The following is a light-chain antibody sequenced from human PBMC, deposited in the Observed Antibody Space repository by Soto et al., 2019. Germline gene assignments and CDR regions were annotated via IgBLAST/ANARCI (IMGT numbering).Light chain of an antibody. CDR1: QSISGT. CDR3: QQYDTYSRT. CDR2: GAS. J-gene: IGKJ1*01. V-gene: IGKV1-5*01. Sequence: DIQMTQSPSTLSASVGDRVTITCRASQSISGTLAWYQQKPGKAPKLLMYGASSLERGVPSRFSGSGSGTEFTLTISSLQPDDFATYYCQQYDTYSRTFGQGTKVDIK.